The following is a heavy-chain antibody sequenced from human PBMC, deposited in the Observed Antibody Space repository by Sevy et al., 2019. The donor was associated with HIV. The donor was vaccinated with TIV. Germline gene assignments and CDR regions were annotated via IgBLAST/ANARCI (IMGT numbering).Heavy chain of an antibody. CDR1: AFTFSSYA. D-gene: IGHD6-19*01. Sequence: GGSLRLSCAASAFTFSSYAMSWVRQAPGKGLEWVSAISGSGGSTYYADSVKGRFTISRDNSKNTLYLQMNSLRAEDTAVYYCVKEGRVAGIYYFDYWGQGTLVTVSS. CDR2: ISGSGGST. V-gene: IGHV3-23*01. J-gene: IGHJ4*02. CDR3: VKEGRVAGIYYFDY.